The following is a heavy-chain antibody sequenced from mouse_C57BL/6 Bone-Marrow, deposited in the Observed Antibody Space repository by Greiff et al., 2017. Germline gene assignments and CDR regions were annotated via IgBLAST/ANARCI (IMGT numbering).Heavy chain of an antibody. V-gene: IGHV1-72*01. CDR1: GYTFTSYW. Sequence: VKLQQPGAELVKPGASVKLSCKASGYTFTSYWMHWVKQRPGRGLEWIGRIDPNSGGTKYNEKFKSKATLTVDKPSSTAYMQLSSLTSEVSAVYYCARDDDYDGDYYAIDYWGQGTSVTVSS. J-gene: IGHJ4*01. D-gene: IGHD2-4*01. CDR2: IDPNSGGT. CDR3: ARDDDYDGDYYAIDY.